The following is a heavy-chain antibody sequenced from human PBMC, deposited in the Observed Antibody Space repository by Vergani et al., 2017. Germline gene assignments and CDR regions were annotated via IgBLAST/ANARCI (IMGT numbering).Heavy chain of an antibody. Sequence: EVQLLESGGGLVQPGGSLRLSCAASGFTFSSYAMSWVRQAPGKGLEWVSYISSSSSTIYYADSVKGRFTISRDNAKNSLYLQMNSLRAEDTAVYYCARQGGYGWSGEGALDYWGQGTLVTVSS. CDR1: GFTFSSYA. CDR2: ISSSSSTI. J-gene: IGHJ4*02. V-gene: IGHV3-48*01. CDR3: ARQGGYGWSGEGALDY. D-gene: IGHD3-16*01.